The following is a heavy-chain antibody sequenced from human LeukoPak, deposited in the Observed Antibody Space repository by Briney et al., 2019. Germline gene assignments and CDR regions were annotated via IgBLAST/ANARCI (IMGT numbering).Heavy chain of an antibody. J-gene: IGHJ4*02. V-gene: IGHV3-30*18. CDR1: GFTFSSYG. D-gene: IGHD3-22*01. CDR2: ISYDGSNK. CDR3: AKGATMIVVEGIFDY. Sequence: GGSPRLSCAASGFTFSSYGMHWVRQAPGKGLEWVAVISYDGSNKYYADSVKGRFTISRDNSKNTLYLQMNSLRAEDTAVYYCAKGATMIVVEGIFDYWGQGTLVTVSS.